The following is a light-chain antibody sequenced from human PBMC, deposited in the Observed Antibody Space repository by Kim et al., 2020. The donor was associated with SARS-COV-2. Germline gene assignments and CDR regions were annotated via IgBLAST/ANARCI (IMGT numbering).Light chain of an antibody. Sequence: ASVGDRVTITCRASQDIGSDLGWYQQKPGKAPKLLIYVASSLHNGVPSRFSGSGSGTVFTLTISSLQPEDFATYYCLQDFSYPRTFGQGTKVDIK. CDR2: VAS. V-gene: IGKV1-6*02. J-gene: IGKJ1*01. CDR3: LQDFSYPRT. CDR1: QDIGSD.